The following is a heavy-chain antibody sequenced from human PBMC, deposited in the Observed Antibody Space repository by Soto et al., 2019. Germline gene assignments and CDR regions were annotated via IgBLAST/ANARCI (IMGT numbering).Heavy chain of an antibody. CDR1: GGTFRNYA. V-gene: IGHV1-69*01. Sequence: QVQLVQSGAEVKKPGSSVKLSCKTSGGTFRNYAINWVRQAPGQGLEWMGGSIPVFGRANYAQTFQGRFTITTEQSTSTAYMELSSLRSEETAVYYCAIPLPKQQLVRGAFDHWGQGTLVTVAS. J-gene: IGHJ4*02. CDR3: AIPLPKQQLVRGAFDH. D-gene: IGHD6-13*01. CDR2: SIPVFGRA.